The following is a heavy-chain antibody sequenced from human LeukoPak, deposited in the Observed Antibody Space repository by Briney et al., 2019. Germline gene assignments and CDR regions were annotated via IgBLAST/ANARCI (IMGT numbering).Heavy chain of an antibody. D-gene: IGHD6-13*01. J-gene: IGHJ4*02. CDR2: IYSTGST. Sequence: SEPLSLTCTVSGGSISSYYWSWIRQPGGEGLEWIGRIYSTGSTNYNPSLKSRVTMSVDTSKNQFSLRLRSVTAADTAVYYCARQIASAGTAGFDFWGQGALVTVSS. CDR1: GGSISSYY. CDR3: ARQIASAGTAGFDF. V-gene: IGHV4-4*07.